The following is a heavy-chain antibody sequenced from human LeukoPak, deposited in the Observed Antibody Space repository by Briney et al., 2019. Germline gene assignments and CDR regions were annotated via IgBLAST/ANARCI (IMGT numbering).Heavy chain of an antibody. D-gene: IGHD2-2*01. CDR1: GGSISSGSYY. CDR3: ARDRVKEYQLLGYYYYMDV. Sequence: SQTLSLTCTVSGGSISSGSYYWSWIRQPAGKGLEWIGRIYTSGSTSYNPSLKSRVTISVDTSKNQFSLKLSSVTAADTAVYYCARDRVKEYQLLGYYYYMDVWGKGTTVTVSS. V-gene: IGHV4-61*02. CDR2: IYTSGST. J-gene: IGHJ6*03.